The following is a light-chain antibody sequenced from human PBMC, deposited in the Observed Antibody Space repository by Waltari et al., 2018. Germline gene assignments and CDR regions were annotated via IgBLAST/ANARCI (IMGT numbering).Light chain of an antibody. J-gene: IGKJ1*01. CDR2: DAS. Sequence: EIVLTQSPGTLSLPPGERATLSCRASQSVSRTLAWYQQKPGQAPRLLIYDASTWATGIPDRFSGSGSGTDFSLTISRLEPEDFAVYYCQKYGTLPATFGQGTKVQIK. CDR3: QKYGTLPAT. V-gene: IGKV3-20*01. CDR1: QSVSRT.